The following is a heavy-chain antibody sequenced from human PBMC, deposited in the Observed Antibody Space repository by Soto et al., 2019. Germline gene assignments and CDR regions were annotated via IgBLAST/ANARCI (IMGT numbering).Heavy chain of an antibody. V-gene: IGHV3-21*02. J-gene: IGHJ6*02. Sequence: EVQLVESGGGLVKPGGSLRLSCVGSGFTFSTHSINWVRQAPGKGLEWVSSISSRSDIYYADSVKGRFTISRDNAKNSVSLQMNSLRAEDTAVYYCAREYTAWPLAYGLDVWGQGTTVTVSS. CDR3: AREYTAWPLAYGLDV. CDR2: ISSRSDI. D-gene: IGHD2-2*02. CDR1: GFTFSTHS.